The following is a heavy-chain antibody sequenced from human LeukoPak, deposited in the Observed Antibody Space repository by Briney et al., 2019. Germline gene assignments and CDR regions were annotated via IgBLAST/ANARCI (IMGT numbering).Heavy chain of an antibody. J-gene: IGHJ3*02. CDR1: GYTFTSYY. Sequence: ASVKVSCKASGYTFTSYYMHWVRQAPGQGLEWMGIINPCGGSTSYAQKFQGRVTITADKSTSTAYMELSSLRSEDTAVYYCARATAMVKADAFDIWGQGTMVTVSS. CDR3: ARATAMVKADAFDI. V-gene: IGHV1-46*01. D-gene: IGHD5-18*01. CDR2: INPCGGST.